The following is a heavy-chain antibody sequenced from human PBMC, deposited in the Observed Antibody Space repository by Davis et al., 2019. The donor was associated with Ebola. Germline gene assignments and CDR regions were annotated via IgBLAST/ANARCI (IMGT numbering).Heavy chain of an antibody. CDR3: ARRWWDIVVVPSAAHDAYDF. J-gene: IGHJ3*01. V-gene: IGHV5-51*01. Sequence: GESLKISCKASGYRFTSYWIGWVRQMPGKGLEWMGIIYPGNSDTRYSRSFQGQVTISADKSISTTYLQWSSLKASDTAMYYCARRWWDIVVVPSAAHDAYDFWGQGTMVTVSS. D-gene: IGHD2-2*01. CDR2: IYPGNSDT. CDR1: GYRFTSYW.